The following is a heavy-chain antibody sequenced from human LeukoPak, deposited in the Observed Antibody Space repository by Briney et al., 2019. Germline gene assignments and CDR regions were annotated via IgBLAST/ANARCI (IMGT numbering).Heavy chain of an antibody. CDR3: VRGDAISEGTSAFAFDF. Sequence: GASVKVSCKTSGYTFTRFYIHWVRQAPGQGLEWMGWIHPNSGATDYEQKFQGRVAVTRDTSIRTIYMDLGSLRSDDTAVYYCVRGDAISEGTSAFAFDFWGQGTMVTVSS. J-gene: IGHJ3*01. V-gene: IGHV1-2*02. CDR2: IHPNSGAT. CDR1: GYTFTRFY. D-gene: IGHD1-1*01.